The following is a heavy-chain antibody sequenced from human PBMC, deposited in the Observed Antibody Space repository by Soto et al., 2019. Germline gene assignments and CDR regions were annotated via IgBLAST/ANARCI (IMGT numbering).Heavy chain of an antibody. CDR1: GFTFSGYW. D-gene: IGHD3-9*01. J-gene: IGHJ6*02. V-gene: IGHV3-74*01. CDR3: ARRTYYDILTGYPTRYYGMDV. Sequence: LRLSCAASGFTFSGYWMHWVRRAPGKGLVWVSRINSDGSSTSYADSVKGRFTISRDNAKNTLYLQMNSLRAEDTAVYYCARRTYYDILTGYPTRYYGMDVWGQGTTVTVSS. CDR2: INSDGSST.